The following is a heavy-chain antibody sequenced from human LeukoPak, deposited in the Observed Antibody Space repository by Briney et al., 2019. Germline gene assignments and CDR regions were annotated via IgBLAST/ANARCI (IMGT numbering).Heavy chain of an antibody. D-gene: IGHD3-22*01. Sequence: GASVKVSCKASGGTFSSYAISWVRQAPGQGLEWMGGIIPIFGTANYAQKFQGRVTITADESTSTAYMGLSSLRSEDTAVYYCAREGYYYDSGGYPFDYWGQGTLVTVSS. CDR1: GGTFSSYA. CDR3: AREGYYYDSGGYPFDY. J-gene: IGHJ4*02. CDR2: IIPIFGTA. V-gene: IGHV1-69*13.